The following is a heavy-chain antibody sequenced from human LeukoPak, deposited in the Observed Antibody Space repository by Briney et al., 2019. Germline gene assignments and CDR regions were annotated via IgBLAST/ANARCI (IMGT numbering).Heavy chain of an antibody. CDR2: FDPEDGET. CDR3: ATAPSASRYFDWLSPFDY. CDR1: GYTLTELS. V-gene: IGHV1-24*01. Sequence: GASVKVSCKVSGYTLTELSMHWVRQAPGKGLEWMGGFDPEDGETNYAQKFKGRVTMTEETSTDTAYMELSSLRSEDTAVYYCATAPSASRYFDWLSPFDYWGQGTLVTVSS. D-gene: IGHD3-9*01. J-gene: IGHJ4*02.